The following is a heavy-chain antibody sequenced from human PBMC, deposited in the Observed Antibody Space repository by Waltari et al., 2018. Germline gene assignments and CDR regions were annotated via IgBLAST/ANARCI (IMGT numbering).Heavy chain of an antibody. CDR3: AHRVSWCGLGS. Sequence: QITLTESGPTLVKPTQTLTLTCTFSGFSLTTTEVAVAWFRQPPGKALEFLALVHWNDVKRYSPFLQNRLSITKDTSENQLVLTMTNMDPVDTGTYFCAHRVSWCGLGSWGQGTLVTVSS. CDR1: GFSLTTTEVA. J-gene: IGHJ5*02. V-gene: IGHV2-5*01. CDR2: VHWNDVK. D-gene: IGHD2-8*01.